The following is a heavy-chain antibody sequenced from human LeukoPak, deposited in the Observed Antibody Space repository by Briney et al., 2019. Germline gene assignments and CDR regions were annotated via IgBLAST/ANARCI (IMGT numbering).Heavy chain of an antibody. CDR1: GGSFSGYY. J-gene: IGHJ5*02. Sequence: SETLSLTCAVYGGSFSGYYWSWIRQPPGKGLEWIGEINHSGSTNYNPSLKSRVTISVDTSKNQFSLRLSSVTAADTAVYYCARGPYYGSGSYHRKGWFDPWGQGTLVTVSS. CDR2: INHSGST. D-gene: IGHD3-10*01. V-gene: IGHV4-34*01. CDR3: ARGPYYGSGSYHRKGWFDP.